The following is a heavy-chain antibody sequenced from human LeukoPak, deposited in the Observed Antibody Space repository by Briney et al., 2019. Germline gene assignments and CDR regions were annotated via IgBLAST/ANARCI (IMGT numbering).Heavy chain of an antibody. J-gene: IGHJ5*02. CDR2: IRSKAYGGTT. V-gene: IGHV3-49*03. CDR1: GFTFGDYA. D-gene: IGHD6-13*01. CDR3: TRGFGSWYLNWFDP. Sequence: GGSLRLSCTASGFTFGDYAMSWFRQAPGKGLEWVGFIRSKAYGGTTEYAASVKGRFTISRDDSKSIAYLQMNSLKTEDTAVYYCTRGFGSWYLNWFDPWGQGTLVTVSS.